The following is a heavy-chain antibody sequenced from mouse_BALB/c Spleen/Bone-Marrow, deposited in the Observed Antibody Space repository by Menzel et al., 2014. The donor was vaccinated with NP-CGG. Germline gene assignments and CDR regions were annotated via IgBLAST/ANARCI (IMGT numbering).Heavy chain of an antibody. CDR3: ARHAYYDQTEVSFVY. CDR2: ISGDGRYT. J-gene: IGHJ3*01. V-gene: IGHV5-9-2*01. D-gene: IGHD2-4*01. CDR1: GFSFSNYG. Sequence: EVQLVESGGGLVKSGGSLKLSCAASGFSFSNYGISWVRQTPEKRLEWAATISGDGRYTFYSDSVKGRFTISRDNAKNNLYLQLSSLRSEDTALYYCARHAYYDQTEVSFVYWGQGTLVTVSA.